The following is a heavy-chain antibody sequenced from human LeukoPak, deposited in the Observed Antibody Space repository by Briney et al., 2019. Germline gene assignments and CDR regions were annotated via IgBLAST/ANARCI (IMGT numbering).Heavy chain of an antibody. D-gene: IGHD5-18*01. Sequence: GGSLRLSCTVSGFIVNTNYMSWVRQAPGRGLEWVSFIYADGNTYYADSVKGRFTISRDNSKNTLYLQMNSLRAEDTAVYYCAKVRGYSYGLDYWGQGTLVTVSS. CDR1: GFIVNTNY. J-gene: IGHJ4*02. CDR3: AKVRGYSYGLDY. V-gene: IGHV3-53*01. CDR2: IYADGNT.